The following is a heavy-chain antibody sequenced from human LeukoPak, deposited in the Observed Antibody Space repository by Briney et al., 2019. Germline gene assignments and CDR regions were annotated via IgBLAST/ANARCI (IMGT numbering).Heavy chain of an antibody. CDR3: VSFYETY. Sequence: GGSLRLSCAASGFTFSSYGMHWVRQAPGKGLEWVAVISYDGSNKYYADSVKGRFTISKDNAKNTVYLQMSSLRAEDTAVYYCVSFYETYWGRGTLVTVSS. J-gene: IGHJ4*02. V-gene: IGHV3-30*03. CDR2: ISYDGSNK. D-gene: IGHD2/OR15-2a*01. CDR1: GFTFSSYG.